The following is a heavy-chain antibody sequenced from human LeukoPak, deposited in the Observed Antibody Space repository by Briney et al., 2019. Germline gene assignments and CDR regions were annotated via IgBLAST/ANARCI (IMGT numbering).Heavy chain of an antibody. CDR2: FDPEDGET. CDR3: ATAPRVVVPAAMVP. J-gene: IGHJ5*02. CDR1: GYTLTELS. V-gene: IGHV1-24*01. Sequence: ASVKVSCKVSGYTLTELSMHWVRQAPGKGLEWMGGFDPEDGETIYAQKSQGRVTMTEDTSTDTAYMELSSLRSEDTAVYYCATAPRVVVPAAMVPWGQGTLVTVSS. D-gene: IGHD2-2*01.